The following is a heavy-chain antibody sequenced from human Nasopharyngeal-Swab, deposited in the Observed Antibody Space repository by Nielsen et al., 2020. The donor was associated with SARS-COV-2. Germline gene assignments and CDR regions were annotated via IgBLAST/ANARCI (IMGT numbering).Heavy chain of an antibody. CDR2: INPSGGST. Sequence: SVKVSCKPSRYTFTSYYMHWVRQAPGKGLEWMGIINPSGGSTSYAQKFQGRVTMTRDTSTSNVYMELSSLRSEDTAVYYCARVGIVVGRSAFDIWGQGTMVTVSS. CDR3: ARVGIVVGRSAFDI. D-gene: IGHD2-21*01. CDR1: RYTFTSYY. V-gene: IGHV1-46*01. J-gene: IGHJ3*02.